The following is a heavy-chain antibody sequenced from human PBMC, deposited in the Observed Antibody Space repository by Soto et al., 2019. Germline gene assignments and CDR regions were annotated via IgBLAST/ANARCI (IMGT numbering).Heavy chain of an antibody. V-gene: IGHV1-3*01. J-gene: IGHJ4*02. CDR1: GYTLTNYA. CDR2: IDPGSGYP. CDR3: TRDLNGGNPFDY. D-gene: IGHD2-8*01. Sequence: QVQLVQSGAEVKKPGASVRVSCKPSGYTLTNYAIHWVRQAAGQGLEWLGWIDPGSGYPTYSQKFQGRITLSRDSSASTFYMDLSSLTSEDTAVYFCTRDLNGGNPFDYWGQGTLVTVSS.